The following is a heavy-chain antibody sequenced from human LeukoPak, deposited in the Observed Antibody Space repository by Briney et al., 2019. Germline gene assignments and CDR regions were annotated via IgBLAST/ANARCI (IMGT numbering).Heavy chain of an antibody. D-gene: IGHD2-21*02. CDR3: ARWQCGGNCAFALYFDL. V-gene: IGHV4-61*09. J-gene: IGHJ2*01. CDR1: GGSISSGDDY. Sequence: SQTLSLICTVTGGSISSGDDYWSWIRQPAGKELEWVGHIYSSGSTNYNPSLKSRVTISVDTSKNQFSLNLNSVTAADTAVYYCARWQCGGNCAFALYFDLWGRGTLVTASS. CDR2: IYSSGST.